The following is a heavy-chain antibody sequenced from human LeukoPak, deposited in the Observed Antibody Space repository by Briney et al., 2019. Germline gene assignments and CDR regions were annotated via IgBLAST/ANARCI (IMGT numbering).Heavy chain of an antibody. Sequence: PSETLSLTCAVYGASFSGSYWSWIRQPPGKGLGWIGEITHNGRINHNPSLRSRVSISVDRSMNQFSLKMTSMTAADTAVYYCATIYGDYSDFDSWGQGTLATVSS. CDR1: GASFSGSY. V-gene: IGHV4-34*01. CDR3: ATIYGDYSDFDS. J-gene: IGHJ4*02. CDR2: ITHNGRI. D-gene: IGHD4-17*01.